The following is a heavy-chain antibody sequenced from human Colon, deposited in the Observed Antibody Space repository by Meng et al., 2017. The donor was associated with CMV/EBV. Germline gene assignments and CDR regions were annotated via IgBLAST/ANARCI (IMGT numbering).Heavy chain of an antibody. Sequence: QVPLVQSGTEVKKPGASVKVSRKTSGYTFTANHLHWVRQAPGQGLEWMGWIYPQDGGTYFAQKFQDRVTLTRDTSITTAYMELSGLTSDDTAIYYCVRESWYFDFWGEGTLVTVSS. D-gene: IGHD6-13*01. V-gene: IGHV1-2*02. J-gene: IGHJ4*02. CDR1: GYTFTANH. CDR2: IYPQDGGT. CDR3: VRESWYFDF.